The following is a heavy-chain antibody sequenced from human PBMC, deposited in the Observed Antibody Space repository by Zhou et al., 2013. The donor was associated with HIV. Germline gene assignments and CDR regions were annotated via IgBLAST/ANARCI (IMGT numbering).Heavy chain of an antibody. Sequence: QVQLVQSGAEVKKPGASVKVSCKASGYSFTNFGFIWVRQAPGQGLEWMGWISVYNGNTNYAQNLQARVTMTTDTSTSTAYMELRSLRSEDTAVYYCAREAVVVPAAIPYYYYYMDVWGKGTTVTVSS. CDR1: GYSFTNFG. CDR3: AREAVVVPAAIPYYYYYMDV. V-gene: IGHV1-18*01. J-gene: IGHJ6*03. CDR2: ISVYNGNT. D-gene: IGHD2-2*01.